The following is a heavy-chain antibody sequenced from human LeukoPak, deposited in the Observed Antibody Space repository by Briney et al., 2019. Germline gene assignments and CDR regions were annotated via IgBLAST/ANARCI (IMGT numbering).Heavy chain of an antibody. D-gene: IGHD4-17*01. CDR1: GYTFTGYY. CDR2: INPNSGGT. V-gene: IGHV1-2*02. Sequence: GASVKVSCKTSGYTFTGYYIHWVRQAPGQGLEWMGWINPNSGGTNYAQKFQGRVTMTRDTSIATPYMELSRLRSDDTAVYYCARPRRVTVTTGVGFGLGFWGQGTLVTVSS. CDR3: ARPRRVTVTTGVGFGLGF. J-gene: IGHJ4*02.